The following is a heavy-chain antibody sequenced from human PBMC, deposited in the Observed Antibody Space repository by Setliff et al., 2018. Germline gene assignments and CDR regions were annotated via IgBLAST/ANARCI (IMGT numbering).Heavy chain of an antibody. D-gene: IGHD1-20*01. Sequence: ASVKVSCKASGYTFSSYSMHWVRQAPGQRLEWMGWINAANENTQYSKKFQGRLTITRDTSANTAYMELSSLRSEDTALYYCARCNWNTNWFDPWGQGTLVTVSS. CDR2: INAANENT. J-gene: IGHJ5*02. V-gene: IGHV1-3*01. CDR3: ARCNWNTNWFDP. CDR1: GYTFSSYS.